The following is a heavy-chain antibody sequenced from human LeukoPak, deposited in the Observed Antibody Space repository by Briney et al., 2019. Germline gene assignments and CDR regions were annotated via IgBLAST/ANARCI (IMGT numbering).Heavy chain of an antibody. CDR1: GYTFSAYY. J-gene: IGHJ4*02. D-gene: IGHD3-22*01. CDR2: INPTNGAT. V-gene: IGHV1-2*02. Sequence: GASVTVSCKASGYTFSAYYIHWVRQAPGQGLEWVGWINPTNGATTYAEKFQGRVTMTTDTSTNTVYMELRWLTSDDTAVYFCARPRIESGGYYYGHWGQGTLVTVSS. CDR3: ARPRIESGGYYYGH.